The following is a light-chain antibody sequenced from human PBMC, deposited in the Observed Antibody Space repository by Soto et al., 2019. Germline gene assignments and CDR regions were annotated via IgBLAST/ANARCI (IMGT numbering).Light chain of an antibody. Sequence: QSVLTQPPSVSAAPGQKVTTSCSGTSSNIGRNYVAWYQQLPGTAPKLLIYDNDKRPSGIPDRFSGSKSGTSATLGITGLQTGDEADYYCGTWDSSLSDAVVFGEGTKLTVL. CDR1: SSNIGRNY. CDR3: GTWDSSLSDAVV. J-gene: IGLJ2*01. V-gene: IGLV1-51*01. CDR2: DND.